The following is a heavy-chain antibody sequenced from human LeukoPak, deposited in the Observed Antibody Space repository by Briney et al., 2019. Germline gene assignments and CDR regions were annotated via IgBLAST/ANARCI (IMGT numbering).Heavy chain of an antibody. Sequence: GASVKVSCEASGYTFTGYYMHWVRQAPGQGLEWMGWINPNSGGTNYAQKFQGRVTMTRDTSFSTAYMELSRLRSDGTAVYYCARGFKGTSCPGYWGQGTLVTVSS. CDR2: INPNSGGT. CDR1: GYTFTGYY. D-gene: IGHD2-2*01. CDR3: ARGFKGTSCPGY. V-gene: IGHV1-2*02. J-gene: IGHJ4*02.